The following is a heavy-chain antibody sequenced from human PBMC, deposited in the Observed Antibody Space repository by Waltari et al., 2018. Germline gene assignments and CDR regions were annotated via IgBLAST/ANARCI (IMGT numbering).Heavy chain of an antibody. J-gene: IGHJ4*02. V-gene: IGHV7-4-1*02. CDR2: INTNTGNP. D-gene: IGHD3-10*01. CDR3: AREGEGVQGVIGHN. Sequence: QVQLVQSGSELKQPGASVKVSCKASGYTFTSHALNWVRQAPGQGPEWMGWINTNTGNPTYAQGFTGRFVFSLDTSVSTAYLQISSLKAEDTAVYYCAREGEGVQGVIGHNWGQGTLVTVSS. CDR1: GYTFTSHA.